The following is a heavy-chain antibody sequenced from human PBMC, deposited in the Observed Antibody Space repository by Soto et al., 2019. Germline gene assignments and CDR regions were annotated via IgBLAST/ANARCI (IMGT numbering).Heavy chain of an antibody. Sequence: EVQLLESGGGLVQPGGSLRLSCAASGFTFSSYAMSWVRQAPGKGLEWVSAISGSGGSTYYADSVKGRFTISRDNSKNTLYLQMNSLRVEDTAVYYCAKEFGYCSGGSCLSDAFDIWGQGTMVTVSS. CDR3: AKEFGYCSGGSCLSDAFDI. D-gene: IGHD2-15*01. CDR1: GFTFSSYA. CDR2: ISGSGGST. J-gene: IGHJ3*02. V-gene: IGHV3-23*01.